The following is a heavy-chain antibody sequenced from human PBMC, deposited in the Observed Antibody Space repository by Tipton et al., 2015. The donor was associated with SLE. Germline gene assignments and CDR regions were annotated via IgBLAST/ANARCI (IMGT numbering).Heavy chain of an antibody. Sequence: SLRLSCAASGFTFSTYVMHWVRQAPGKGLEWVTFIHYDGSNKYYADSVKGRFTISRDNSKNTLYLQMNSLRAEDTAVYYCAKDWASGYLDYWGQGTLVTVSS. V-gene: IGHV3-30*02. D-gene: IGHD1-26*01. CDR3: AKDWASGYLDY. CDR2: IHYDGSNK. CDR1: GFTFSTYV. J-gene: IGHJ4*02.